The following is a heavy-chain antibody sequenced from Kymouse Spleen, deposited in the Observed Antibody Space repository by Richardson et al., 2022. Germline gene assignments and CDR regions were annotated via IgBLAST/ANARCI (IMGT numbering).Heavy chain of an antibody. J-gene: IGHJ4*02. CDR2: INSDGSST. Sequence: EVQLVESGGGLVQPGGSLRLSCAASGFTFSSYWMHWVRQAPGKGLVWVSRINSDGSSTSYADSVKGRFTISRDNAKNTLYLQMNSLRAEDTAVYYCARGHNYYGSGSYFDYWGQGTLVTVSS. V-gene: IGHV3-74*01. D-gene: IGHD3-10*01. CDR1: GFTFSSYW. CDR3: ARGHNYYGSGSYFDY.